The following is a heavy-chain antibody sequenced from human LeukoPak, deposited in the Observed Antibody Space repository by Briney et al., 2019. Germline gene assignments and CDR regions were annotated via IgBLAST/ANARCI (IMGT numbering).Heavy chain of an antibody. D-gene: IGHD5-18*01. CDR1: GFTFGSYG. V-gene: IGHV3-33*01. CDR3: ARDGGYSYGHFDY. J-gene: IGHJ4*02. CDR2: IWYDGSNK. Sequence: GGSLRLSCAASGFTFGSYGMHWVRQAPGKGLEWVAVIWYDGSNKYYADSVKGRFTISRDNSKNTLYLQMNSLRAEDTAVYYCARDGGYSYGHFDYWGQGTLVTVSS.